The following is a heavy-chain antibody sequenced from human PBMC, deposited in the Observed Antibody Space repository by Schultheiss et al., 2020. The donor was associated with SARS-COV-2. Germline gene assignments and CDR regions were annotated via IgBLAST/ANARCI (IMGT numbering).Heavy chain of an antibody. CDR3: AAISNYYYYYLDI. CDR1: GGSISSYS. J-gene: IGHJ6*03. D-gene: IGHD3-9*01. Sequence: SETLSLTCSVSGGSISSYSWSWIRQPPGKGLEWIAYIFYSGNTGYNPSLKSRVTISVDKSKIQFSLRLSSVTAADTAVYYCAAISNYYYYYLDIWGKGTTVTVSS. V-gene: IGHV4-59*01. CDR2: IFYSGNT.